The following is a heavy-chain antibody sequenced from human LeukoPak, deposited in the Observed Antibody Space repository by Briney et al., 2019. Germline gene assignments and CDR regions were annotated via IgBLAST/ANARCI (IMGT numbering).Heavy chain of an antibody. Sequence: PGGSLRLSCAAYGFTFSTYAMHWVRQAPGKGLEWVALISYDGSNKYYADSVKGRFTISRDNSKNTLYLQMNSLTAEDTAVYFCARDETKRGYSYGTSPFDYWGQGTLVTVSS. D-gene: IGHD5-18*01. J-gene: IGHJ4*02. CDR1: GFTFSTYA. CDR3: ARDETKRGYSYGTSPFDY. CDR2: ISYDGSNK. V-gene: IGHV3-30*04.